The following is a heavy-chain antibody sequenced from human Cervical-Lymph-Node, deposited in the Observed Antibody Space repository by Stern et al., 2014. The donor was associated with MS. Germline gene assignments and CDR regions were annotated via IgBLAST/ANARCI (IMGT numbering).Heavy chain of an antibody. J-gene: IGHJ4*02. CDR1: GFTFDGYA. Sequence: EVQLVQSGGGLVQPGRSLRLSCAASGFTFDGYAMHWVRQAPGKGLEWVSGISWNSGSIGYADSVKGRFNISRDNAKNSLYLQMNSLRAEDTALYYCAKGRGYILDYWGQGTLVTVSS. CDR2: ISWNSGSI. V-gene: IGHV3-9*01. CDR3: AKGRGYILDY. D-gene: IGHD5-18*01.